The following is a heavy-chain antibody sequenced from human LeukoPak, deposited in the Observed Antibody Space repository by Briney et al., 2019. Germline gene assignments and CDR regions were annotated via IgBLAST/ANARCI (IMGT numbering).Heavy chain of an antibody. J-gene: IGHJ3*02. V-gene: IGHV4-61*02. CDR2: IYTSGST. CDR3: ASPGGAATAFDI. Sequence: SQTLSLTCTVSGGSISSGSYYWSWIRQPAGKGLEWIGRIYTSGSTNYNPSLKSRVTISVDTSKNQFSLKLSSVTAADTAVYYCASPGGAATAFDIGGQGTMVTVSS. CDR1: GGSISSGSYY. D-gene: IGHD2-15*01.